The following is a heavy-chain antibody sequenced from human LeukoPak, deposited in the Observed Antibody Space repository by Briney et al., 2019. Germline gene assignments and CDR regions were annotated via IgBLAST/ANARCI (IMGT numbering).Heavy chain of an antibody. J-gene: IGHJ6*02. CDR2: IYPGDSDT. CDR3: ARSSSSAGRYYYYYYGMDV. Sequence: GESLKISCKGSGYSFTSYWIGWVRQMPGKGLEWMGIIYPGDSDTRYSPSFQGQVTISADKSIGTAYLQWSSLKASDTAMYYCARSSSSAGRYYYYYYGMDVWGQGTTVTVSS. D-gene: IGHD6-13*01. V-gene: IGHV5-51*01. CDR1: GYSFTSYW.